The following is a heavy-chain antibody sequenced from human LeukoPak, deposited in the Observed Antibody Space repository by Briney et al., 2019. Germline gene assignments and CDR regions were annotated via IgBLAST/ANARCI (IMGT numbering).Heavy chain of an antibody. CDR3: ARGPMITFGGVIVLPFDI. CDR2: INHSGST. D-gene: IGHD3-16*02. J-gene: IGHJ3*02. CDR1: GESFSGYY. V-gene: IGHV4-34*01. Sequence: SETLSLTCAVYGESFSGYYWSWLRQPPGKGLEWIGEINHSGSTNYNPSLKSRVTISVDTSKNQFSLKLSSVTAADTAVYYCARGPMITFGGVIVLPFDIWGQGTMVTVSS.